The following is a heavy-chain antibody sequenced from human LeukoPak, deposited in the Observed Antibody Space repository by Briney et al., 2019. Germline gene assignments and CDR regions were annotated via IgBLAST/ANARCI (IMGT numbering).Heavy chain of an antibody. J-gene: IGHJ4*02. CDR3: ARGPTRITMVREAPDYYFDY. V-gene: IGHV1-69*13. Sequence: SVKVSCKASGGTFSSYAISWVRQAPGQGLEWMGGIIPIFGTANYAQKFQGRVTITADESTSTAYMELSSLRSEDTAVYYCARGPTRITMVREAPDYYFDYWGQGTLVTVSS. D-gene: IGHD3-10*01. CDR1: GGTFSSYA. CDR2: IIPIFGTA.